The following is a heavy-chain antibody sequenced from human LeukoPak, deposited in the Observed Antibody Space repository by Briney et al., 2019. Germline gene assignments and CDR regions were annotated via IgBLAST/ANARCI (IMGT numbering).Heavy chain of an antibody. D-gene: IGHD2-2*01. V-gene: IGHV3-23*01. CDR1: GSTFSSYA. Sequence: GGSLRLSCAASGSTFSSYAMSWVRQAPGKGLEWVSAISGSGGSTYYADSVKGRFTISRDNSKNALYLQMNSLRAEDTAVYYCAKDFFVVVPAATPFDYWGQGTLVTVSS. J-gene: IGHJ4*02. CDR2: ISGSGGST. CDR3: AKDFFVVVPAATPFDY.